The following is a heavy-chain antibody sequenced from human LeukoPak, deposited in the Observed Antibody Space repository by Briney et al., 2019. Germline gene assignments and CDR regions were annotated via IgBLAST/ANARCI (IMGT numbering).Heavy chain of an antibody. J-gene: IGHJ5*02. CDR2: INSDGSST. Sequence: GGSLRLSCAASGFTFSSYWMHWVRQAPGKGLVCVSRINSDGSSTSYADSVKGRFTISRDNAKNTLYLQMNSLRAEDTAVYYCARDSGYYYGWFDPWGQGTLVTVSS. CDR3: ARDSGYYYGWFDP. CDR1: GFTFSSYW. V-gene: IGHV3-74*01. D-gene: IGHD3-22*01.